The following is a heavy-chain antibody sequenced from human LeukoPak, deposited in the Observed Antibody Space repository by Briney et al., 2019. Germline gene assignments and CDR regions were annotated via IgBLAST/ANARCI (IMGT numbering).Heavy chain of an antibody. Sequence: PSETLSLTCTVSGGSISSGGYYWSWIRQHPGKGLEWIGYIYYSGSTYYNPSLKSRVTISVDTSKNQFSLKLSSVTAADTAVYYCARSLNTMVRGVMSYWGQGTLVTVSS. CDR3: ARSLNTMVRGVMSY. CDR2: IYYSGST. J-gene: IGHJ4*02. CDR1: GGSISSGGYY. D-gene: IGHD3-10*01. V-gene: IGHV4-31*03.